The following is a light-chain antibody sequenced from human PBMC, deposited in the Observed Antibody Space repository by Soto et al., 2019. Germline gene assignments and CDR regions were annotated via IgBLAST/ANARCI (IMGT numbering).Light chain of an antibody. V-gene: IGLV4-69*01. CDR3: QTWGTGIAV. Sequence: QLVLTQSPSASASLGASVTLTCTLSSGHSSYAIAWHQQQPEKGPRYLMKLNSDGSHSKGDGIPDRFSGSSSGAERYLTISSLQSEDEADYYCQTWGTGIAVFGGGTQLTVL. CDR1: SGHSSYA. CDR2: LNSDGSH. J-gene: IGLJ7*01.